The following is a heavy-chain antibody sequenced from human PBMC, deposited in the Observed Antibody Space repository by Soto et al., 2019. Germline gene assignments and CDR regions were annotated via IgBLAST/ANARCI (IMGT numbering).Heavy chain of an antibody. V-gene: IGHV3-33*01. D-gene: IGHD6-19*01. CDR1: GFTLSNYD. CDR3: ARDSGWTGVAGFFFDY. CDR2: IRNDGSNK. Sequence: QVQLVESGGGVAQPGRSLRLSCAASGFTLSNYDMHWIRKAPGKGLEWVAAIRNDGSNKYYVDSVKGRFTISRDNSKNTLYLQMNSLRAEDTAVYYCARDSGWTGVAGFFFDYWGQGTLVTVSS. J-gene: IGHJ4*02.